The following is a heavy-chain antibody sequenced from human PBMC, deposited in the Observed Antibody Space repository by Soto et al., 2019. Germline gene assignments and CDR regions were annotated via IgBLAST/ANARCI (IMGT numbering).Heavy chain of an antibody. CDR3: ATTRGLYCISTSCYATGMDV. D-gene: IGHD2-2*01. CDR1: GYTLTELS. V-gene: IGHV1-24*01. J-gene: IGHJ6*02. Sequence: QVQLVQSGAEVKKPGASVKVSGKVSGYTLTELSMHWVRQAPGKGLEWMGGFDPEDGETIYAQKFQGRVTMTEDTSTDTAYMELSSLRSEDTAVYYCATTRGLYCISTSCYATGMDVWGQGTTVTVSS. CDR2: FDPEDGET.